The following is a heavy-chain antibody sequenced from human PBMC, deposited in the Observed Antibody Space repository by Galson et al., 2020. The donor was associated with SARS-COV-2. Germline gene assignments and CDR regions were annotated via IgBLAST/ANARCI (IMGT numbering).Heavy chain of an antibody. Sequence: SQASETLSLTCAVYGGSFSGYYWSWIRQPPGKGLEWIGEINHSGSTNYNPSLKSRVTISVDTSKNQFSLKLSSVTAADTAVYYCARGGLYYYGSGSFPIYYYGMDVWGQGTTVTGSS. D-gene: IGHD3-10*01. CDR3: ARGGLYYYGSGSFPIYYYGMDV. J-gene: IGHJ6*02. V-gene: IGHV4-34*01. CDR1: GGSFSGYY. CDR2: INHSGST.